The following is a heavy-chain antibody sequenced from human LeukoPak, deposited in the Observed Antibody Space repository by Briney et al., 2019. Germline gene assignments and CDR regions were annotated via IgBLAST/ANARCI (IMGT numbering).Heavy chain of an antibody. CDR3: AREKIAYHDNSGRGWFDP. CDR2: IYTSGST. J-gene: IGHJ5*02. Sequence: GSLRLSCAASGFTFSRYSMNWVRQPPGKGLEWIGRIYTSGSTNYNPSLKSRVTISVDTSKKQFSLKLSSVTAADTAVYYCAREKIAYHDNSGRGWFDPWGQGTLVTVSS. CDR1: GFTFSRYS. D-gene: IGHD3-22*01. V-gene: IGHV4-4*08.